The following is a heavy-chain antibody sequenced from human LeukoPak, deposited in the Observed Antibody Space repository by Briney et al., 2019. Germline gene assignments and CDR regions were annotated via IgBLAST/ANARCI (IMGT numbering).Heavy chain of an antibody. Sequence: PGGSLRLSCAASGFAFSSYSINWVRQAPGKGLEWVSSISSSSSYIYYADSVKGRFTISRDNAKNSLYLQMNSLRAEDTAVYYCARDREALGYFDLWGRGTLVTVSS. CDR1: GFAFSSYS. CDR2: ISSSSSYI. J-gene: IGHJ2*01. D-gene: IGHD3-3*02. CDR3: ARDREALGYFDL. V-gene: IGHV3-21*01.